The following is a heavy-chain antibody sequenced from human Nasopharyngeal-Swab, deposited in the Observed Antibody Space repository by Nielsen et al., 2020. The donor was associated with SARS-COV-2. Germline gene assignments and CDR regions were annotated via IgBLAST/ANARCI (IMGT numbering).Heavy chain of an antibody. CDR3: ARGSVVPAAPAVDYFDC. D-gene: IGHD2-2*01. Sequence: WIRQPPGKGLEWIGEINHSGSTNYNPSLKSRVTISVDTSKNQFSLKLSSVTAADTAVYYCARGSVVPAAPAVDYFDCWGQGTLGTVSS. V-gene: IGHV4-34*01. J-gene: IGHJ4*02. CDR2: INHSGST.